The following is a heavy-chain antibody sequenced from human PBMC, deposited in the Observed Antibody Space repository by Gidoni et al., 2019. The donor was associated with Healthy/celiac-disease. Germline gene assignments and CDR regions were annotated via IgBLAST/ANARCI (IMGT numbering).Heavy chain of an antibody. Sequence: EVQLVESGGGLVKPGGSLRLSCAASGFTFSSYSMNWVRQAPGKGLMWVSSISSSSSYIDYADSVKGRFTISRDNAKNSLYLQMNSLRAEDTAVYDCARGPPDYGDYVGDWFDPWGQGTLVTVSS. V-gene: IGHV3-21*01. CDR2: ISSSSSYI. J-gene: IGHJ5*02. D-gene: IGHD4-17*01. CDR1: GFTFSSYS. CDR3: ARGPPDYGDYVGDWFDP.